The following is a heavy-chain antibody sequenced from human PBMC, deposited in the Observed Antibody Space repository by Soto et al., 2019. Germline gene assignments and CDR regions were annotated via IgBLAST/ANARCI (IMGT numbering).Heavy chain of an antibody. CDR3: ARELLRYGSGSLNWFEP. CDR1: VVSISSGDYY. Sequence: SETLSLTCTFSVVSISSGDYYCSWIRQPPWKGLEWIGYIYYSGSTYYNPSLKSRVTISVDTSKNQFSLKLSSVTAADTAVYYCARELLRYGSGSLNWFEPWGQGTLFDVSS. CDR2: IYYSGST. J-gene: IGHJ5*02. D-gene: IGHD3-10*01. V-gene: IGHV4-30-4*01.